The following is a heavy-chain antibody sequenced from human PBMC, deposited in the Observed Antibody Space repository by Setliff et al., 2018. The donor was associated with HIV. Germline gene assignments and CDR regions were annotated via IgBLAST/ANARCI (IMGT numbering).Heavy chain of an antibody. V-gene: IGHV4-34*01. CDR1: GGSLSGYY. CDR3: ARQPLYNDYDWRSYYFDY. D-gene: IGHD5-12*01. Sequence: PSETLSLTCAVYGGSLSGYYWSWIRQPPGKGLEWIGEINHSGSTNYNPSLKSRVTMSVDTSKNQFSLKLSSVTAADTAVYYCARQPLYNDYDWRSYYFDYWGQGSLVTVSS. CDR2: INHSGST. J-gene: IGHJ4*02.